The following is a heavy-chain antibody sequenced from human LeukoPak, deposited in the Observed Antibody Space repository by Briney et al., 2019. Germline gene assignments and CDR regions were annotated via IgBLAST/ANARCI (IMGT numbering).Heavy chain of an antibody. CDR2: INPSTGST. D-gene: IGHD6-13*01. J-gene: IGHJ4*02. Sequence: ASVKVSCKASGYTFTSYGISWVRQASGQGLEWMGIINPSTGSTSFAQRFQGRVTMTRDTSTSTVYMELSSLRSDDTAVFHCARAMSGTGPFDYWGQGTLVTVSS. CDR3: ARAMSGTGPFDY. V-gene: IGHV1-46*01. CDR1: GYTFTSYG.